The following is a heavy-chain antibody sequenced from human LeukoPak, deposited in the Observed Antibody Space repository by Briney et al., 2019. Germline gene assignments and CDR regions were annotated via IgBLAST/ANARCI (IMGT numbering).Heavy chain of an antibody. J-gene: IGHJ4*02. CDR3: ARSGDSSGHPY. CDR2: INHSGST. V-gene: IGHV4-34*01. Sequence: SETLSLTCAVYGGSFSGYYWSWIRQPPGKGLEWIGEINHSGSTNYNPSLKSRVTISVDTSKNQFSLKLGSVTAADTAVYYCARSGDSSGHPYWGQGTLVTVSS. CDR1: GGSFSGYY. D-gene: IGHD3-22*01.